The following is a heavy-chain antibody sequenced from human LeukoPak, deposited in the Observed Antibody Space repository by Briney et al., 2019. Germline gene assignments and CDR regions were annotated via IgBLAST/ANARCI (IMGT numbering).Heavy chain of an antibody. CDR2: INPKSGGT. J-gene: IGHJ4*02. Sequence: ASVKVSCKASGYTFIGYYMHWVRQDPGKGLEWMGWINPKSGGTNYAQKFQGRVTMTRDTSISTAYMELSRLRSDDTAFYYCARYYGSGSYGYFDYWGQGTLVTVSS. V-gene: IGHV1-2*02. D-gene: IGHD3-10*01. CDR3: ARYYGSGSYGYFDY. CDR1: GYTFIGYY.